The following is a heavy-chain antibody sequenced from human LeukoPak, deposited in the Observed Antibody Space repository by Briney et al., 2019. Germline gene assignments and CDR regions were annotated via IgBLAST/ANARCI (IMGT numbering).Heavy chain of an antibody. CDR2: NNAGNGNT. J-gene: IGHJ4*02. D-gene: IGHD3-22*01. CDR1: GYIFTSYA. Sequence: GASVKVSCNASGYIFTSYAIHWVRQAPGQRLEWMGWNNAGNGNTKYSQKFQGRVTITRDTSASTAYMELSSLRSEDTAVYYCARVRSVYYDSNAYDYWGQGTRVTVSS. CDR3: ARVRSVYYDSNAYDY. V-gene: IGHV1-3*01.